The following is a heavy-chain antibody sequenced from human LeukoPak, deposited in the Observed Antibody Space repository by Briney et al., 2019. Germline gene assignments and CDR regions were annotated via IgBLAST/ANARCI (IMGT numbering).Heavy chain of an antibody. Sequence: GGSLSLSCATSGFTFCSYAMHGVRQAPGTGRVWGAFIRHDGTTTYYADFVKGRFTICRDNSKNTLYLQMHSPRAEDTAVYYCVKGDQYKTGWGFDYWGQGTLVTVSS. CDR2: IRHDGTTT. D-gene: IGHD1-14*01. CDR1: GFTFCSYA. J-gene: IGHJ4*02. V-gene: IGHV3-30*02. CDR3: VKGDQYKTGWGFDY.